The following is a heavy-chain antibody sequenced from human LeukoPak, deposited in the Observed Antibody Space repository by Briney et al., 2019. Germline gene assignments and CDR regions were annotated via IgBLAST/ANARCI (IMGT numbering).Heavy chain of an antibody. D-gene: IGHD3-16*01. V-gene: IGHV4-30-4*01. CDR3: ARVYDYVWGSPDAFDI. Sequence: SETLSLTFTVSGVSISSGDYYWSWIRQPPGKGLEWIGYIYYSGSTYYNPSLKSRVTISVDTSKNQFSLKLSSVTAADTAVYYCARVYDYVWGSPDAFDIWGQGTMVTVSS. CDR1: GVSISSGDYY. J-gene: IGHJ3*02. CDR2: IYYSGST.